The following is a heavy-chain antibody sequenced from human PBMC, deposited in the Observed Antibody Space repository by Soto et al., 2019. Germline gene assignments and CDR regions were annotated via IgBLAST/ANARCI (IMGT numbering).Heavy chain of an antibody. CDR3: ARVKETGNDAFDI. CDR2: TYYRSKWYN. J-gene: IGHJ3*02. Sequence: KQSQTLSLTCAISGDSVSSNSAAWNWIRQSPSRGLEWLGRTYYRSKWYNDYAVSVKSRITINPDTSKNQFSLQLNSVTPEDMAVYFCARVKETGNDAFDIWVQGTMVTVSS. D-gene: IGHD3-9*01. V-gene: IGHV6-1*01. CDR1: GDSVSSNSAA.